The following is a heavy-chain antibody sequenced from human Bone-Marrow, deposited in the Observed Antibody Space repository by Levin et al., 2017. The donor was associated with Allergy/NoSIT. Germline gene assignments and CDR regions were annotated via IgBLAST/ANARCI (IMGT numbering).Heavy chain of an antibody. V-gene: IGHV1-18*01. CDR3: ARSLRCNTNTINCNGADY. CDR2: ISTYKGDT. J-gene: IGHJ4*02. CDR1: GYTFSNYA. Sequence: GASVKVSCKASGYTFSNYAVSWVRQAPGQGLEWMGWISTYKGDTKYVQKIQDRVTMTTDTSTSTAYMELRSLRSDDTAVYYCARSLRCNTNTINCNGADYWGQGTLVTVSS. D-gene: IGHD2/OR15-2a*01.